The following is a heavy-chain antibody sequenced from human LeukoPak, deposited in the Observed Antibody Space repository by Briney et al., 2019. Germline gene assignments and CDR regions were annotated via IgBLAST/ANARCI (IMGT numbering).Heavy chain of an antibody. CDR3: ARAMTTVTLYYYYYMDV. V-gene: IGHV3-53*01. J-gene: IGHJ6*03. CDR1: GFTVSSNY. CDR2: IYSGGST. Sequence: GGSLRLSCAASGFTVSSNYMSWVRQAPGKGLEWVSVIYSGGSTYYADSVKGRFTISRDNSKNTLHLQMNSLRAEDTAVYYCARAMTTVTLYYYYYMDVWGKGTTVTVSS. D-gene: IGHD4-17*01.